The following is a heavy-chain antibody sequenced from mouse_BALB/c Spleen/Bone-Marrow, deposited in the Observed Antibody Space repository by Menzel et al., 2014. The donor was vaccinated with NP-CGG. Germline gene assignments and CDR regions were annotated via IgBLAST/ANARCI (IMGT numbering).Heavy chain of an antibody. CDR1: GHTFXDYW. Sequence: VQLQQSGAELVMPGASVKMSCKASGHTFXDYWMHWVKQRPGQGLEWIGAIDTSDSYTSYNQKFKGKATLTVDESSSTAYTQLSSLTSEDSAVYYCARSDYRFDPLPYWGQGTLVTVSA. J-gene: IGHJ3*01. V-gene: IGHV1-69*01. D-gene: IGHD2-14*01. CDR3: ARSDYRFDPLPY. CDR2: IDTSDSYT.